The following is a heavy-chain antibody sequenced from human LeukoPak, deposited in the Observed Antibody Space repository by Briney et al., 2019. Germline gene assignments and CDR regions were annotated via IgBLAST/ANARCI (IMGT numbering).Heavy chain of an antibody. D-gene: IGHD6-19*01. J-gene: IGHJ6*03. CDR1: GFTFSSYW. CDR2: IKQDGSEK. Sequence: GGSLRLSCAASGFTFSSYWMSWVRQAPGKGLEWVANIKQDGSEKYYVDSVKGRFTISRDNAKNSLYLQMNSLRAEDTAVYYCASRRSGYSSGWYPDYYYYYYMDVWGKGTTVTVSS. V-gene: IGHV3-7*01. CDR3: ASRRSGYSSGWYPDYYYYYYMDV.